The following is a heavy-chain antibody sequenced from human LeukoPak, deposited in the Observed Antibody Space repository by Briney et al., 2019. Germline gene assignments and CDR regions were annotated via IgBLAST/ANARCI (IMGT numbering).Heavy chain of an antibody. CDR2: IYYSGST. V-gene: IGHV4-31*03. J-gene: IGHJ3*02. Sequence: SETLSLTCTVSGGSISSGGYYWSWIRQHPGKGLEWIGYIYYSGSTYYNPSLKSRVTISVDTSKNQFSLKLSSVTAADTAVYYCARVVVVPAAILRAFDIWGQGTMVTASS. CDR1: GGSISSGGYY. CDR3: ARVVVVPAAILRAFDI. D-gene: IGHD2-2*02.